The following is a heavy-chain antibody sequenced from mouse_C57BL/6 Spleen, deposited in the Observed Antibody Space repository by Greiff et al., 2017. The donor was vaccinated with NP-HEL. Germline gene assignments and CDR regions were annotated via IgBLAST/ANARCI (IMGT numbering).Heavy chain of an antibody. CDR3: ARVRIYYDGSAMDY. D-gene: IGHD1-1*01. CDR1: GYTFTSYW. V-gene: IGHV1-50*01. CDR2: IDPSDSYT. J-gene: IGHJ4*01. Sequence: QVQLQQPGAELVKPGASVKLSCKASGYTFTSYWMQWVKQRPGQGLEWIGEIDPSDSYTHYNQKFKGKATLTVDTSSSTAYMHLSSLTSEDSAVYYCARVRIYYDGSAMDYWGQGTSVTVSS.